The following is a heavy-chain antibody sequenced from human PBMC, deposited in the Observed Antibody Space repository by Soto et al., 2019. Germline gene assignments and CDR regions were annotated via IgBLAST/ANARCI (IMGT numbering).Heavy chain of an antibody. V-gene: IGHV1-18*01. CDR1: GYTFTSYG. D-gene: IGHD3-16*01. CDR2: ISAYNGNT. CDR3: ARDTRGLMITFGGYQP. Sequence: QVQLVQSGAEVKKPGASVKVSCKASGYTFTSYGISWVRQAPGQGLEWMGWISAYNGNTNNAQKLQGSVTMTTDTTTSTAYMELRSLGSDDTAGYYCARDTRGLMITFGGYQPWGQGTLVTVSS. J-gene: IGHJ5*02.